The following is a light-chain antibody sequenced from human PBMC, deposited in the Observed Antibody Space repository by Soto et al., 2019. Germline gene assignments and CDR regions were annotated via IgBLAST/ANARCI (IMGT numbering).Light chain of an antibody. CDR3: QQYYSPPLT. Sequence: DIVMTQSPDSLAVSLVERATINCKSSQSVLYSSNNKNYLAWYQQKPGQPPKLLIYWASTRESGVPDRFSGSGSGTDFTLTISSLQAEDVAVYCCQQYYSPPLTFGQGTKLEIK. V-gene: IGKV4-1*01. CDR2: WAS. CDR1: QSVLYSSNNKNY. J-gene: IGKJ2*01.